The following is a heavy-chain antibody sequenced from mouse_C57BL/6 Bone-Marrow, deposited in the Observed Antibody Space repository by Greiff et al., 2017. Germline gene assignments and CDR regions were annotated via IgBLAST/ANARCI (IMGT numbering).Heavy chain of an antibody. CDR2: IDPSDSYT. CDR1: GYTFTSYW. CDR3: ARELAFDY. V-gene: IGHV1-59*01. J-gene: IGHJ2*01. Sequence: QVQLKQPGAELVRPGTSVKLSCKASGYTFTSYWMHWVKQRPGQGLEWIGVIDPSDSYTNYNQKFKGKATLTVDTSSSTAYMQLSSLTSEDSAVYYCARELAFDYWGQGTTRTVSS.